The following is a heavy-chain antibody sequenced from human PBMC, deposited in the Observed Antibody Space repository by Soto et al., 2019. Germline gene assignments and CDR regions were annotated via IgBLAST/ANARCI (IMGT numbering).Heavy chain of an antibody. CDR2: ISYDGSNK. Sequence: QVQLVESGGGVVQPGRSLRLSCAASGFTFSSYGMHWVRQAPGKGLEWVAVISYDGSNKYYADSVKGRFTISRDNSKNTLYLQMNSLRAEDTAVYYCAKERVVRGVIDYWGQGSLVTVSS. CDR3: AKERVVRGVIDY. V-gene: IGHV3-30*18. D-gene: IGHD3-10*01. CDR1: GFTFSSYG. J-gene: IGHJ4*02.